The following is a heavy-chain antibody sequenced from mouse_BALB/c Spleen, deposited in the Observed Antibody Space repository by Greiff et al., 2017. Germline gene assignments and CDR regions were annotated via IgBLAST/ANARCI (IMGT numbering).Heavy chain of an antibody. V-gene: IGHV2-9*02. CDR2: IWAGGST. D-gene: IGHD2-4*01. Sequence: VQRVESGPGLVAPSQSLSITCTVSGFSLTSYGVHWVRQPPGKGLEWLGVIWAGGSTNYNSALMSRLSISKDNSKSQVFLKMNSLQTDDTAMYYCARVDYYDYYYAMDYWGQGTSVTVSS. CDR3: ARVDYYDYYYAMDY. CDR1: GFSLTSYG. J-gene: IGHJ4*01.